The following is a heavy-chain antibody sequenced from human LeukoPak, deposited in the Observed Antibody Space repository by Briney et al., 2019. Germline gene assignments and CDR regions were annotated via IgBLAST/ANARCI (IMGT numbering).Heavy chain of an antibody. D-gene: IGHD1-26*01. V-gene: IGHV3-74*01. CDR2: INSDGSTI. J-gene: IGHJ4*02. Sequence: PGGSLRLSCAASGFTFSIYWVHWVRQAPGKGLEWVARINSDGSTINHADSVRGRFTISRDNAENTLYLQMSSLRAEDTAIYFCARAAYYRFDYWGQGTLVTVSS. CDR1: GFTFSIYW. CDR3: ARAAYYRFDY.